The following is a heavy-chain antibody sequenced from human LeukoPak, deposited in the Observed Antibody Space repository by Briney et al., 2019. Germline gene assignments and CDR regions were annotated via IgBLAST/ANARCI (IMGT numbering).Heavy chain of an antibody. CDR2: IYYSGST. Sequence: ESGPALVKPTQTLTLTCTFSGFSLSTSGMCVSWIRQPPGKGLEWIGYIYYSGSTNYNPSLESRVTISVDTSKNQFSLKLGSVTAADTAVYYCASSYSSSSALQHFDYWGQGILVTVSS. CDR3: ASSYSSSSALQHFDY. CDR1: GFSLSTSGMC. D-gene: IGHD6-6*01. J-gene: IGHJ4*02. V-gene: IGHV4-61*08.